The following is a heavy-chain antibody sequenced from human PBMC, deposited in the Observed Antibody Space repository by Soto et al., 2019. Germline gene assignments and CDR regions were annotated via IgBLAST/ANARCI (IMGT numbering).Heavy chain of an antibody. CDR1: GGSIRSGDDY. V-gene: IGHV4-30-4*08. Sequence: PSETLSLTCTVSGGSIRSGDDYWSWIRQPPGKGLEWIGYIYYTGTTYYNPSLKSRLTISVDTSKNQLSLKLSSVTAADTAVYYCARMRRPHHSTTSTFVSWGPGSLVTVS. D-gene: IGHD2-2*01. J-gene: IGHJ5*01. CDR2: IYYTGTT. CDR3: ARMRRPHHSTTSTFVS.